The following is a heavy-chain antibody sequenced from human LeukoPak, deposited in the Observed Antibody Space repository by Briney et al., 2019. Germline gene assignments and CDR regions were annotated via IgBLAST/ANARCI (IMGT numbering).Heavy chain of an antibody. CDR1: GFTFSSYG. CDR3: ARDSLGSTGDFDY. Sequence: GGSLRLSCAASGFTFSSYGMSWVRQAPGKGLEWVSAISGSGGSTYYADSVKGRFTISRDNSKNTLYLQMNSLRAEDTAVYYCARDSLGSTGDFDYWGQGTLVTVSS. J-gene: IGHJ4*02. V-gene: IGHV3-23*01. D-gene: IGHD3-16*01. CDR2: ISGSGGST.